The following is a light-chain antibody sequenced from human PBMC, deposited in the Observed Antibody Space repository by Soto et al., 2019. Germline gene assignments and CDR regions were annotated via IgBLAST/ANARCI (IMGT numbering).Light chain of an antibody. CDR2: GAS. V-gene: IGKV3-20*01. CDR3: QQYGSSPRT. CDR1: QSVSSSY. Sequence: EIVLTQSPGTLSLSPGERATLSCRASQSVSSSYFAWYQQKPGQAPRLLIYGASSRATGIPDRFSGSGSGTDFTLTIGRLEPEYFAVYYCQQYGSSPRTFGQGPKVEI. J-gene: IGKJ1*01.